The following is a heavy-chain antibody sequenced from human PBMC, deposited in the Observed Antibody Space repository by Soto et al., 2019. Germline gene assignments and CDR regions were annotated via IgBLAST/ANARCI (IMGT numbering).Heavy chain of an antibody. V-gene: IGHV3-9*01. CDR1: GFTFDDYA. D-gene: IGHD6-19*01. CDR2: ISWNSGSI. J-gene: IGHJ4*02. Sequence: EVQLVESGGGLVQPGRSLRLSCAASGFTFDDYAMHWVRQAPGKGLEWVSGISWNSGSIGYADSVKGRFTISRDNAKNSLYLQMNSLRAEDTALYYCAKGLQWLGGGRYYFDYWGQGTLVTVSS. CDR3: AKGLQWLGGGRYYFDY.